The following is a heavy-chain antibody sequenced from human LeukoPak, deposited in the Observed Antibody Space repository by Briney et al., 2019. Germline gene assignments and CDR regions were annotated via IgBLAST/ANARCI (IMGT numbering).Heavy chain of an antibody. J-gene: IGHJ4*02. CDR1: GGSFSGYY. CDR3: ARVGSRDGYNYLAFDY. V-gene: IGHV4-34*01. Sequence: PSETLSLTCAVYGGSFSGYYWSWIRHPPGKGLEWIGEINHSGSTNYNPSLTSRVTISVDTSKNQFSLKPSSVTAADTAVYYCARVGSRDGYNYLAFDYWGQGTLVTVSS. CDR2: INHSGST. D-gene: IGHD5-24*01.